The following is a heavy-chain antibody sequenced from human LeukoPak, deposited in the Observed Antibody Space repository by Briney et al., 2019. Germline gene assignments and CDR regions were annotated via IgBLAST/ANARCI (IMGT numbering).Heavy chain of an antibody. V-gene: IGHV3-23*01. Sequence: GGSLRLSCAASGFTFSSYAMSWVRQAPGKGLEWVSAISGSGGSTYYADSVKGRFTISRDNSKNTLYLQMNSLRAEDTAVYYCAKGSVAYDISTGYYSNDYWGQGTLVTVSS. CDR1: GFTFSSYA. CDR3: AKGSVAYDISTGYYSNDY. D-gene: IGHD3-9*01. J-gene: IGHJ4*02. CDR2: ISGSGGST.